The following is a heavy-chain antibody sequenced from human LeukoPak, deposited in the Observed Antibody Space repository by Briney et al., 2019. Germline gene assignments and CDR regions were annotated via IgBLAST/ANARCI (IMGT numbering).Heavy chain of an antibody. CDR3: ARETTISPYYFDY. CDR1: GNTFTSYD. D-gene: IGHD3-9*01. Sequence: ASVNLSCKAAGNTFTSYDITWVRQAPGQRLGWLTWLIPNSGNTGYAQKFQPRVTITRTTSITTAYMALGSLPSYDTAVYYRARETTISPYYFDYWGLGSQVTVSP. CDR2: LIPNSGNT. V-gene: IGHV1-8*01. J-gene: IGHJ4*02.